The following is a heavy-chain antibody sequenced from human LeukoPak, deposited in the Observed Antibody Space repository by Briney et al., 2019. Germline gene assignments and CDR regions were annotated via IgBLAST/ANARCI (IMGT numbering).Heavy chain of an antibody. CDR3: ARRTTSYYYMDV. J-gene: IGHJ6*03. D-gene: IGHD4-17*01. V-gene: IGHV3-11*04. CDR1: GFTFSDYY. CDR2: ISSSGSTI. Sequence: PWGSLRLSCAASGFTFSDYYMSWIRQAPGKGLEWVSYISSSGSTIYYADSVKGRFTISRDNAKNSLYLQMNSLRAEDTAVYYCARRTTSYYYMDVWGKGTTVTVSS.